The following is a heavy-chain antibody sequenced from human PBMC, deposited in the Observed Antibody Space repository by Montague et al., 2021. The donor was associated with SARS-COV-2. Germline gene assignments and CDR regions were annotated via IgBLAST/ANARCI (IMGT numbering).Heavy chain of an antibody. D-gene: IGHD6-13*01. CDR1: GGFIGNSSYY. V-gene: IGHV4-39*01. J-gene: IGHJ4*02. CDR3: ARQLSLTSGTGFDY. Sequence: SETLSLTCTVSGGFIGNSSYYWGWIRQPPGKGLEWVGSFFYPGSTYYKSSLISRVTLSVDTSKNQVSLRLTSVTAADTAVYFCARQLSLTSGTGFDYWGQGTVVTVSS. CDR2: FFYPGST.